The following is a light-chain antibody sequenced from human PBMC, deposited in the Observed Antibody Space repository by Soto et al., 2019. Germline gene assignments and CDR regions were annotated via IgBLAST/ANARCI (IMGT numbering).Light chain of an antibody. V-gene: IGKV3D-15*01. J-gene: IGKJ4*01. CDR1: QTISSY. Sequence: EIVMTQSPGTLSVSPGERATLSCGASQTISSYLAWYQQKPGQAPRLLIYDASTRATGIPARFSGSGSGTYFTLTISSLQSEDFAVYYCQQYHNWVTFGGGTKVEIQ. CDR2: DAS. CDR3: QQYHNWVT.